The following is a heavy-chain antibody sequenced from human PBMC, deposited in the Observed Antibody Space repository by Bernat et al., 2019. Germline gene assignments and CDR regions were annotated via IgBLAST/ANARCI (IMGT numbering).Heavy chain of an antibody. J-gene: IGHJ4*02. Sequence: QVQLQQWGAGLLKPSETLSLTCAVYGGSFSGYYWSWIRQPPGKGPEWIGEINHSGSTNYNPSLKSRVTISVDTSKNQFSLKLSSVTAADTAVYYCARGRGGDCSLDYWGQGTLVTVSS. CDR3: ARGRGGDCSLDY. V-gene: IGHV4-34*01. D-gene: IGHD2-21*02. CDR2: INHSGST. CDR1: GGSFSGYY.